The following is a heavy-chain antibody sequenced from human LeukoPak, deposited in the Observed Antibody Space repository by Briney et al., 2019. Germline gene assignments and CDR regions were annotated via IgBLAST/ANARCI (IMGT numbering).Heavy chain of an antibody. Sequence: GGSLRLSCVASGFTFSSNYMSWVRQAPGKGLEWVSVIYSGGSTYYADSVKSRFTISRDNSKNTLYLQMNSLRAEDTAVYYCASGGNPYYFDYWGQGTLVTVSS. CDR3: ASGGNPYYFDY. J-gene: IGHJ4*02. D-gene: IGHD4-23*01. V-gene: IGHV3-53*01. CDR2: IYSGGST. CDR1: GFTFSSNY.